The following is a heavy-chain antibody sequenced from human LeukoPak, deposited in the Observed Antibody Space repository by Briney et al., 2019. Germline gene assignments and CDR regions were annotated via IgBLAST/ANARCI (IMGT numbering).Heavy chain of an antibody. CDR2: IKQDGSET. CDR3: ARETPRRGETRDGYR. Sequence: GGSLRLSCAASGFTFSSYWMSWVRQAPGKGLECLANIKQDGSETYYADSVKGRFTISRDNAKNSLYLQMNSLRAEDTAVYYCARETPRRGETRDGYRWGQGTLATVSS. J-gene: IGHJ4*02. V-gene: IGHV3-7*01. CDR1: GFTFSSYW. D-gene: IGHD5-24*01.